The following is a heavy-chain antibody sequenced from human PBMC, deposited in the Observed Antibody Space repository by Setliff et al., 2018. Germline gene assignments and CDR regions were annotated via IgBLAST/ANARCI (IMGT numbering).Heavy chain of an antibody. CDR3: ARDPNSGSYWNYYYYMDV. Sequence: PGGSLRLSCAASGFTFSSYSMNWVRQAPGKGLEWVSSISSSSSYIYYADSVKGRFTISRDNSENTLYLQMNSLRAEDTAVYYCARDPNSGSYWNYYYYMDVWGKGTTVTVS. CDR2: ISSSSSYI. D-gene: IGHD1-26*01. CDR1: GFTFSSYS. V-gene: IGHV3-21*01. J-gene: IGHJ6*03.